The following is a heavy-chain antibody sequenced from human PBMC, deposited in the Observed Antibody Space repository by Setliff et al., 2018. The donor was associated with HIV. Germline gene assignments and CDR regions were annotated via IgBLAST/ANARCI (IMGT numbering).Heavy chain of an antibody. D-gene: IGHD3-9*01. CDR1: GDSISSGAYY. J-gene: IGHJ5*02. V-gene: IGHV4-31*03. Sequence: LSLTCTVSGDSISSGAYYWNWIRQHPGKGLEWIGYIYYSGNTYYNPSLKSRVSISVDTSKNQLYLKLRSVTAADAALYYWARVEHDVLTGYLFFGPWGQGTLVTVSS. CDR3: ARVEHDVLTGYLFFGP. CDR2: IYYSGNT.